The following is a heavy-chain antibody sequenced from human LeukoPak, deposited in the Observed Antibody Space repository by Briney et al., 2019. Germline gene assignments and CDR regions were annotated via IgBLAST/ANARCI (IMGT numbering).Heavy chain of an antibody. V-gene: IGHV3-23*01. CDR1: GFTFSSYA. Sequence: GGSLRLSCAASGFTFSSYAMSWVRQAPGKGLEWVSAISGSGGSTYYADSVKGRFTISRDNSKNTLYLQMNSLRVEDTAVYYCARDVGDPVRFDYWGQGTLVTVSS. J-gene: IGHJ4*02. D-gene: IGHD2-21*02. CDR2: ISGSGGST. CDR3: ARDVGDPVRFDY.